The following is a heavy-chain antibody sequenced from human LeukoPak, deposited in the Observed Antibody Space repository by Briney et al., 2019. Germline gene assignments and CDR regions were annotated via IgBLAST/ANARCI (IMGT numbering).Heavy chain of an antibody. D-gene: IGHD3-10*01. CDR1: GFTFSSYA. J-gene: IGHJ4*02. CDR3: AKSYGSGSYFFDY. V-gene: IGHV3-23*01. CDR2: ISGSGGST. Sequence: GGSLRFSCAASGFTFSSYAMSWVRQAPGKGLEWVSAISGSGGSTYYADSVKGRFTISRDNSKNTLYLQMNSLRAEDTAVYYCAKSYGSGSYFFDYWGQGTLVTVSS.